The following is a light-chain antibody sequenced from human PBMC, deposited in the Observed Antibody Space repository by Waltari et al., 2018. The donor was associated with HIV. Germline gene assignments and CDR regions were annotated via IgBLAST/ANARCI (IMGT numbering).Light chain of an antibody. CDR1: QDISDC. J-gene: IGKJ4*01. CDR2: DTS. Sequence: DIQMTQSPSSLSASVGDRVTITCQASQDISDCLSWYQQKPGRAPKLLTYDTSSLETGVPSRFSGSGAGKDFTFTIDSLQPEDIGAYYCQQCDNLPLTFGGGTKVEIK. CDR3: QQCDNLPLT. V-gene: IGKV1-33*01.